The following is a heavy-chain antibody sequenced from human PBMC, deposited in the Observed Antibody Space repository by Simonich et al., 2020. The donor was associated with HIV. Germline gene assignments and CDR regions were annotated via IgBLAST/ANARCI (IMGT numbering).Heavy chain of an antibody. CDR1: GFTFDDYA. J-gene: IGHJ3*02. D-gene: IGHD3-10*01. V-gene: IGHV3-9*01. CDR3: AALLGRAFDI. Sequence: EVQLVESGGGLVQPGRSLRLSCAASGFTFDDYAMHWVRQVPWKGREWVSGISWNSNNTGYADSVKGRFTISRDNAKNSLYLQMKSLRTEDTALYFCAALLGRAFDIWGQGTRVTVSS. CDR2: ISWNSNNT.